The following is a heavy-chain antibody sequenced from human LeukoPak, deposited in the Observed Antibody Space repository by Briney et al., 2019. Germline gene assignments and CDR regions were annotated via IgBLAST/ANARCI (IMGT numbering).Heavy chain of an antibody. V-gene: IGHV4-39*07. D-gene: IGHD2-2*01. Sequence: SDTLSLTCTVSGDSISSHSYFWGWIRQPPGKGLEWIGNIHYIGSTYYNPSLKSRVTISVDTSKNQFSLKLRSVTAADTAVYYCARPSLGLPAAFFDYWGQGTLVTVS. CDR3: ARPSLGLPAAFFDY. CDR1: GDSISSHSYF. CDR2: IHYIGST. J-gene: IGHJ4*02.